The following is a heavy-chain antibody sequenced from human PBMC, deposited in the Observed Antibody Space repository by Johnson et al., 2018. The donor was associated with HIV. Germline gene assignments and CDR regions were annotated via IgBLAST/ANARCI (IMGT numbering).Heavy chain of an antibody. D-gene: IGHD4-23*01. J-gene: IGHJ3*02. CDR2: ISYDGSNK. CDR1: GFTFSSYG. Sequence: QMQLVESGGGVVQPGRSLRLSCAASGFTFSSYGMHWVLQAPGKGLEWVAVISYDGSNKYYADSVKGRFTISRDNSKNTLYLQMKSLRAEDTAVYYCAKDSGVATLVTGAFDIWGQGTMVTVSS. CDR3: AKDSGVATLVTGAFDI. V-gene: IGHV3-30*18.